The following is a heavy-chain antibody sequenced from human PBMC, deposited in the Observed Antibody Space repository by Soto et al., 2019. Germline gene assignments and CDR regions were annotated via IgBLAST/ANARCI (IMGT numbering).Heavy chain of an antibody. CDR3: AGESHDILTGPPWVWYFDL. V-gene: IGHV4-34*01. D-gene: IGHD3-9*01. CDR2: INDRGTI. J-gene: IGHJ2*01. CDR1: GGSFSGYY. Sequence: QVQLQQWGAGPLRPLETLSLTCGVSGGSFSGYYWAWIRQSPGKGLEWIGEINDRGTINYNPSLKGRGSISVDTSKNHYSLNPRSVTAADTAVYYCAGESHDILTGPPWVWYFDLWGRGTLVTVSS.